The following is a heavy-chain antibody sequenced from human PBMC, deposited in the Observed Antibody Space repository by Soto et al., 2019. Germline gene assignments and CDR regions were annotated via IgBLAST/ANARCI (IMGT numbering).Heavy chain of an antibody. V-gene: IGHV4-31*03. Sequence: SETLSLTCPVSAGYISSGSHYWSWIRQHPGKGLEWIGYIYYSGSTYYNPSLKSRVTISVDTSKNQFSLKLSSVTAADTAVYYCARMYCSGGSCYGRYFQHWGQGTLVTVSS. CDR1: AGYISSGSHY. CDR2: IYYSGST. CDR3: ARMYCSGGSCYGRYFQH. D-gene: IGHD2-15*01. J-gene: IGHJ1*01.